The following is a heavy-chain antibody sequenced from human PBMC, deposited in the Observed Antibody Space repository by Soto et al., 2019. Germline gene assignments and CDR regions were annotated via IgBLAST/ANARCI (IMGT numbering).Heavy chain of an antibody. Sequence: GGSLRLLCAPSGSTFSSYEMHWVRQAPGKWLECVSYISRAGTSIYYADSEKGRFTMSRVSGKNSLYLQMNSLRAEDTAVYYCARGASGDYGYYLDYWGQGTLVTVSS. CDR3: ARGASGDYGYYLDY. J-gene: IGHJ4*02. V-gene: IGHV3-48*03. CDR1: GSTFSSYE. CDR2: ISRAGTSI. D-gene: IGHD4-17*01.